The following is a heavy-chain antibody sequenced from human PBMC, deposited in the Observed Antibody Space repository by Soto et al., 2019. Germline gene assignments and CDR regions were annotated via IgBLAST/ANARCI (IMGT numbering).Heavy chain of an antibody. D-gene: IGHD3-3*01. Sequence: SVKVSCKASGGTFSSYAISWVRQAPGQGLEWMGGIIPIFGTANYAQKFQGRVTITADKSTSTAYMELSSLRSEDTAVYYCARASTYYDFWSGYYPQGDYFDYWGQGTLVTVSS. CDR1: GGTFSSYA. CDR3: ARASTYYDFWSGYYPQGDYFDY. CDR2: IIPIFGTA. V-gene: IGHV1-69*06. J-gene: IGHJ4*02.